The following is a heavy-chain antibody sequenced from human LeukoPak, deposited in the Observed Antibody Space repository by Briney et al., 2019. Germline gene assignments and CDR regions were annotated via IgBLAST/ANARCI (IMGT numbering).Heavy chain of an antibody. V-gene: IGHV4-39*01. CDR2: IYYSGST. CDR3: ARRFVVVPAAPDI. Sequence: SETLSLTCTVSGGSISSYYWSWIRQPPGKGLEWIGSIYYSGSTYYNPSLKSRVTISVDTSKNQFSLKLSSVTAADTAVYYCARRFVVVPAAPDIWGQGTMVTVSS. D-gene: IGHD2-2*01. J-gene: IGHJ3*02. CDR1: GGSISSYY.